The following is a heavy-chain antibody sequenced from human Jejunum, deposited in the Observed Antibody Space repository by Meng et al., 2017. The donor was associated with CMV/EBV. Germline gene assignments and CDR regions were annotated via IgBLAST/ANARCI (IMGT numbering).Heavy chain of an antibody. J-gene: IGHJ4*02. V-gene: IGHV3-30-3*01. Sequence: FTVSSYAMHWVRQAPGKGLEWVAVISYDGSTAFYADSVKGRFTLSSDTSKSTLYLQMNSLRADDTAVYYCAREGHWEQRAPHFDYWGQG. D-gene: IGHD1-26*01. CDR3: AREGHWEQRAPHFDY. CDR2: ISYDGSTA. CDR1: FTVSSYA.